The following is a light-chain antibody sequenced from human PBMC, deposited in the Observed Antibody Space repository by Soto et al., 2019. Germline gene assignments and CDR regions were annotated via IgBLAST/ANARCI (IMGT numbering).Light chain of an antibody. J-gene: IGKJ1*01. CDR2: DAS. Sequence: EIVLTHSPDTLSLSPGERATLSCRASQSIDNNYLAWYQQKPGQAPRLVIYDASSRATGIPDRFSGSGSGTDFTLTISRLEPEDFAVYYCQQYTSSPLTFGQGTKVDI. V-gene: IGKV3-20*01. CDR1: QSIDNNY. CDR3: QQYTSSPLT.